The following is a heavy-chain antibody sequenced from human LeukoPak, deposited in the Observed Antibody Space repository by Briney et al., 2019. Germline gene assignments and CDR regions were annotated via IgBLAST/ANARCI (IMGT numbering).Heavy chain of an antibody. D-gene: IGHD1-26*01. V-gene: IGHV3-48*01. CDR1: GFTLSSYS. CDR2: ISSSSSTI. J-gene: IGHJ3*02. Sequence: GGSLRLSCAASGFTLSSYSMNWVRQAPGKGLEWVSYISSSSSTIYYADSVKGRFTISRDNAKNSLYLQMNSLRAEDTAVYYCARDPLVGATTAYAFDIWGQGTMVTVSS. CDR3: ARDPLVGATTAYAFDI.